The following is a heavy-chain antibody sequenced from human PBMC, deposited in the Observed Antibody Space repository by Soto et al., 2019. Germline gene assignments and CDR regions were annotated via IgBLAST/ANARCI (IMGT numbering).Heavy chain of an antibody. CDR1: GFTFSTYA. D-gene: IGHD2-2*01. CDR3: AKVRGGITSRTTDY. CDR2: ISGPGVNT. V-gene: IGHV3-23*01. Sequence: GGSLRLSCAASGFTFSTYAMSWVRQSPGKGLEWVSTISGPGVNTYYADSVKGRFTISRDNSKNTVYLQMSSLRAEDTAIYYCAKVRGGITSRTTDYWGQGTLVTVSS. J-gene: IGHJ4*02.